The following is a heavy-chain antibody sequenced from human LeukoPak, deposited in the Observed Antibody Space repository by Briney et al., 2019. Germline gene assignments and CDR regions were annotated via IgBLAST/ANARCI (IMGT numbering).Heavy chain of an antibody. CDR3: ASVGGAYCPSTSCYSGY. CDR2: IYYGGST. V-gene: IGHV4-39*01. CDR1: GGSISSSTYY. Sequence: SETLSLTCTVSGGSISSSTYYWGWIRQPPGKGLEWIGTIYYGGSTYYNPSPKSRVTISVDTSRNQFSLKLSSVTAADTAVYYCASVGGAYCPSTSCYSGYWGQGTLVTVSS. D-gene: IGHD2-2*02. J-gene: IGHJ4*02.